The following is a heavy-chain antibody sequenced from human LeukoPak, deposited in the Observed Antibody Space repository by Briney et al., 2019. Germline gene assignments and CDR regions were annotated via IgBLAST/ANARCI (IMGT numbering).Heavy chain of an antibody. CDR1: GFTFDDYA. Sequence: GGSLRLSCAASGFTFDDYAMHWVRQAPGKGLEWVSGISWNSGSIGYADSVKGRFTIPRDNAKNSLYLQMNSLRAEDTALYYCAKDIGRGSSWYGGSMDVWGKGTTVTISS. CDR3: AKDIGRGSSWYGGSMDV. J-gene: IGHJ6*03. V-gene: IGHV3-9*01. CDR2: ISWNSGSI. D-gene: IGHD6-13*01.